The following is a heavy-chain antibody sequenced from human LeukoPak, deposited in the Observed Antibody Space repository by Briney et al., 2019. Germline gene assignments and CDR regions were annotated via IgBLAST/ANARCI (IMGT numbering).Heavy chain of an antibody. CDR2: IRYDGSNK. CDR3: ARDRGSGGGSYYLLDY. V-gene: IGHV3-30*02. Sequence: GGSLRLSCAASGFTFSSYGMHWVRQAPGKGLEWVLFIRYDGSNKYYADSVKGRFTISRDNAKNSLYLQMNSLRAEDTAVYYCARDRGSGGGSYYLLDYWGQGTLVTVSS. CDR1: GFTFSSYG. J-gene: IGHJ4*02. D-gene: IGHD1-26*01.